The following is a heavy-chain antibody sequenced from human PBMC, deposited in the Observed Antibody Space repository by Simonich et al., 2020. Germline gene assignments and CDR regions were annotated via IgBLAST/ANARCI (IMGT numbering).Heavy chain of an antibody. J-gene: IGHJ5*02. CDR1: GYTFTSYD. V-gene: IGHV1-8*03. D-gene: IGHD2-2*01. CDR3: ARARYCSSTSCYNWFDP. Sequence: QVQLVQSGAEVKKPGASVKVSCKASGYTFTSYDINWVRQATGQGLEWMGWMNPNSDNTGYERKFQGRGTITRNTSISTAYMELSSLRSEDTAVYYCARARYCSSTSCYNWFDPWGQGTLVTVSS. CDR2: MNPNSDNT.